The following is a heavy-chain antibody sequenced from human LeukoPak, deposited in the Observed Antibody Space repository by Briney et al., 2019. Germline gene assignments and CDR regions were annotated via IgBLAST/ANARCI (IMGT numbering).Heavy chain of an antibody. Sequence: ASVKVSCKASGYTFTGYDINWVRQATGQRLEWMGWMNPNSGNTGYAQKFQGRVTMTRNTSISTAYMELSSLRSEDAAVYYCARGPNWNYVVPLDYWGQGTLVTVSS. V-gene: IGHV1-8*02. J-gene: IGHJ4*02. CDR3: ARGPNWNYVVPLDY. D-gene: IGHD1-7*01. CDR1: GYTFTGYD. CDR2: MNPNSGNT.